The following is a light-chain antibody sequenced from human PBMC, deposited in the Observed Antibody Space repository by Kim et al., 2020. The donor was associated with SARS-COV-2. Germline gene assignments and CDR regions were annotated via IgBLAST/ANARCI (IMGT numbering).Light chain of an antibody. Sequence: GQKVSISGSGSRSNIANNYVSWYQQLPRTAPKLLIYDNDNRPSGIPDRFSGSKSGTSATLGITGLQTGDEADYYCGTWDTSLRTYVFGPGTKVTVL. CDR3: GTWDTSLRTYV. J-gene: IGLJ1*01. V-gene: IGLV1-51*01. CDR1: RSNIANNY. CDR2: DND.